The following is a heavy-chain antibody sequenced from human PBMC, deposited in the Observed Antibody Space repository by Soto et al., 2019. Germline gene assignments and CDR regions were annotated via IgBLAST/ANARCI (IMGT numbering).Heavy chain of an antibody. J-gene: IGHJ4*02. CDR3: ARRYGASFDY. CDR1: GYTFTSFG. Sequence: ASVKVSCKTSGYTFTSFGISWVRQAPGQGLEWMGWITTDKGKTNYAQKFQGRVTMTTDTSTSTAYMELRSLRSDDTAVYYCARRYGASFDYWGQGTLVTSPQ. D-gene: IGHD4-17*01. CDR2: ITTDKGKT. V-gene: IGHV1-18*01.